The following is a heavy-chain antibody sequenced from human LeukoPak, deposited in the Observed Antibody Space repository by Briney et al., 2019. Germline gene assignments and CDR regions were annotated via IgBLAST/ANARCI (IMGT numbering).Heavy chain of an antibody. CDR1: GFSVSSSY. J-gene: IGHJ4*02. D-gene: IGHD2-21*01. CDR2: FYRGDTT. V-gene: IGHV3-53*01. Sequence: QPGGSLRLSCAASGFSVSSSYMYWVRQAPGKGLEWVSFFYRGDTTYYAESVRGRFTISRDSSKNTLYLLMNSLIPEDTAVYYCAREVISIPSYFDSWGQGTLVTVSS. CDR3: AREVISIPSYFDS.